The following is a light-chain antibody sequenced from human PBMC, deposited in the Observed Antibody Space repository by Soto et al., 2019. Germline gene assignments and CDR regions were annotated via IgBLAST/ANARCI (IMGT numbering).Light chain of an antibody. V-gene: IGKV3-20*01. Sequence: EIVLTQSPATLSVSPGERATLSCRPSQSVSSSYLAWYQQKPGQAPRLLIYGASSRATGIPDRFSGSGSGTDFTLTISRREPDDFAVYYCQQYGSSPQTFGQGTKVDI. CDR3: QQYGSSPQT. CDR2: GAS. CDR1: QSVSSSY. J-gene: IGKJ1*01.